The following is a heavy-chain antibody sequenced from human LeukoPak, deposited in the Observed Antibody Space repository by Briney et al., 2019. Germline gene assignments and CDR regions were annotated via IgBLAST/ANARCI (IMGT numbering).Heavy chain of an antibody. V-gene: IGHV3-7*01. J-gene: IGHJ4*02. CDR2: IKQDGSEK. CDR1: GFTFSSYW. Sequence: GGSLRLSCAGCGFTFSSYWMSWVGQAPGKGLEGVANIKQDGSEKYYVDYVKGRFTISRDNAKNSLSVQVNSLRAEDTAVYYCARDGGYSGYHFFDYWGQGTLVTVSS. D-gene: IGHD5-12*01. CDR3: ARDGGYSGYHFFDY.